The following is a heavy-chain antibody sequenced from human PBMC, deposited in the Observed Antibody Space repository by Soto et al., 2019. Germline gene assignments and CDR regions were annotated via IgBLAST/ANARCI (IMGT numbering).Heavy chain of an antibody. J-gene: IGHJ5*02. CDR2: IYSVGTT. D-gene: IGHD6-6*01. CDR1: GFTVGNNY. CDR3: MNRPRA. V-gene: IGHV3-66*01. Sequence: EVQLVESGGGLVQPGGSLRLSCVASGFTVGNNYMSWVRQAPGKGLEWVSLIYSVGTTHYADSVRGRFTISRDSSKNTLYLDMKILRREDTAIYYCMNRPRAWGQGTLVTVSS.